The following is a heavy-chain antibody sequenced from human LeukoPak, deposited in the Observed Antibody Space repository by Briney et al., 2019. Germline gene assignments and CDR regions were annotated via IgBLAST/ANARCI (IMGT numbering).Heavy chain of an antibody. D-gene: IGHD2-15*01. Sequence: PSETLSLTCTVSGSSISSYYWSWIRQPPGKGLEWIGYIYYTGATNYNTSLKSRVTISVDTSNNQFSLKMSSVTAADTAVYYRARGGGGSFYSFDYWGQGTLVTVSS. CDR3: ARGGGGSFYSFDY. J-gene: IGHJ4*02. CDR1: GSSISSYY. V-gene: IGHV4-59*01. CDR2: IYYTGAT.